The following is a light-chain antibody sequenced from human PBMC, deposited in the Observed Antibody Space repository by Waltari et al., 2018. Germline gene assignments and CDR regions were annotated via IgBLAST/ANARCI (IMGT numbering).Light chain of an antibody. CDR2: EVT. V-gene: IGLV2-8*01. CDR3: SSYAGSNYVA. J-gene: IGLJ2*01. CDR1: SSAIDGYNY. Sequence: SALTQPHAASGSPDLSVTIFCTRTSSAIDGYNYFSWYQQRPGKAHKLLIYEVTKRPSGVPDRFSGSKSANTASLTVSGLQAEDEADYYCSSYAGSNYVAFGGGTKLTVL.